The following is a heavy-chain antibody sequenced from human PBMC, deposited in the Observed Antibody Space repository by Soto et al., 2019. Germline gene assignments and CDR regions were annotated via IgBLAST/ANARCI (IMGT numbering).Heavy chain of an antibody. CDR1: GGSISGGGFS. V-gene: IGHV4-30-2*01. Sequence: QLQLQESGSRLVKPSQTLSLTCAVSGGSISGGGFSWSRIRQPPGKGLEWIGYILHTGGTQYNPSLKSRVSMLLDKSKNQFSLLLTSVTVADTAVYYCARLQFGEGFDYWGQGALVTVSS. CDR3: ARLQFGEGFDY. J-gene: IGHJ4*02. D-gene: IGHD3-10*01. CDR2: ILHTGGT.